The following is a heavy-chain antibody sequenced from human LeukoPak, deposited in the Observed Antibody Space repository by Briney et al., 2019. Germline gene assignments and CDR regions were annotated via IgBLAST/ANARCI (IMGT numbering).Heavy chain of an antibody. CDR3: ARSVGNTLLYYFDY. Sequence: GGSLRLSCAASGFTFSSYAMHWVRQAPGKGLEWVAVISYDGSNKYYADSVKGRFTISRDNSKNTLYLQMNSLRAEDTAVYYCARSVGNTLLYYFDYWGQGTLVTVSS. CDR1: GFTFSSYA. J-gene: IGHJ4*02. V-gene: IGHV3-30-3*01. D-gene: IGHD2/OR15-2a*01. CDR2: ISYDGSNK.